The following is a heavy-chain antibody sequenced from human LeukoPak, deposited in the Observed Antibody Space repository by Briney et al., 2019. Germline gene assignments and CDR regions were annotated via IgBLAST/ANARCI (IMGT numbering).Heavy chain of an antibody. CDR2: INHSGST. D-gene: IGHD1-1*01. CDR3: ARELVHFDY. Sequence: SETLSLTCAVYGGSFSGYYWSWIRQPPGKGLEWIGEINHSGSTNYNPSLKSRVTISVDTSKNQFSLKLSSMTAADTAVYYCARELVHFDYWGQGTLVTVSS. CDR1: GGSFSGYY. J-gene: IGHJ4*02. V-gene: IGHV4-34*01.